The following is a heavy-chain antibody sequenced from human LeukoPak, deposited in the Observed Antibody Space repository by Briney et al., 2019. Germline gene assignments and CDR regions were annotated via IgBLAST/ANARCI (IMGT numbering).Heavy chain of an antibody. CDR2: IYSGDYDT. CDR3: ATGRYCNGDKCHSCLDF. D-gene: IGHD2-15*01. J-gene: IGHJ4*02. V-gene: IGHV5-51*01. Sequence: GESLKTSCKGSGSSFTNYWIGWVRQMPGKGVDWRGIIYSGDYDTRYSPSFERQVIMSVDKSITTAYLQWSSLKASDSAMYYCATGRYCNGDKCHSCLDFWGQGTLVTVSS. CDR1: GSSFTNYW.